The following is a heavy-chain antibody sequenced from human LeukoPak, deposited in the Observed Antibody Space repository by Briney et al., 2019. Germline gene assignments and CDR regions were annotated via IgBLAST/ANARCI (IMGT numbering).Heavy chain of an antibody. D-gene: IGHD6-13*01. Sequence: SETLSLTCAVYGGSFSGYYWSWIRQPPGKGLEWIGEINHSGSTNYNPSLKSRVTISVDTSKNQFSLKLSSVTAADTAVYYCARGATIAAARTTYYFDYWGQGTPVTVSS. CDR2: INHSGST. J-gene: IGHJ4*02. V-gene: IGHV4-34*01. CDR1: GGSFSGYY. CDR3: ARGATIAAARTTYYFDY.